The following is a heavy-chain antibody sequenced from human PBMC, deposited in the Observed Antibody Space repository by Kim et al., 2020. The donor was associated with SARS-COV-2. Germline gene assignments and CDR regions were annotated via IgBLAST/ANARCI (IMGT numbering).Heavy chain of an antibody. D-gene: IGHD3-22*01. V-gene: IGHV3-23*01. CDR3: AKVGSGYYPDAFDI. J-gene: IGHJ3*02. Sequence: HSGKGRFTNSREKSKTKLYLQMNSLRAEDTAVYYCAKVGSGYYPDAFDIWGQGTMVTVSS.